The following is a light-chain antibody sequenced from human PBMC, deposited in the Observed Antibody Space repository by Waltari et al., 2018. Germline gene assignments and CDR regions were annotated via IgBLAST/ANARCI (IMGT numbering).Light chain of an antibody. CDR2: DTS. CDR3: QECSTWPSIT. V-gene: IGKV3-11*01. J-gene: IGKJ5*01. CDR1: QSVSSS. Sequence: EIVLTQSPATLSLSPGERATLSCMASQSVSSSLAWYQQNPDQAPSLLIYDTSLRATGIPAIFSGSASGTDFTLTISNLDPEDFAVYYCQECSTWPSITCCQGTRLEIK.